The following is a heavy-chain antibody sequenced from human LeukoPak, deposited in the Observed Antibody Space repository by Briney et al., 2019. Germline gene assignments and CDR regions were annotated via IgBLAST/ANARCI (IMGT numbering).Heavy chain of an antibody. Sequence: GGSLRLSCAASGFTFSSYGMHWVRQAPGKGLEWVAVIWYDGSNKYYADPVKGRFTISRDNSKNTLYLQMNSLRAEDTAVYYCAKVKEQLATYYYYMDVWGKGTTVTVSS. CDR2: IWYDGSNK. D-gene: IGHD6-13*01. V-gene: IGHV3-33*06. CDR3: AKVKEQLATYYYYMDV. J-gene: IGHJ6*03. CDR1: GFTFSSYG.